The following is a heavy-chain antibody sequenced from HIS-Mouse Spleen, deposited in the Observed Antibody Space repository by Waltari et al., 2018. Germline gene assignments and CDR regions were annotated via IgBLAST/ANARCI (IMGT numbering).Heavy chain of an antibody. V-gene: IGHV3-30*18. Sequence: QVQLVESGGGVVQPGRSLRLSCAASGFPFSRYGMPWVRQAPGKGLEWVAVNSYDGSNKYYADSVKGRFTISRDNSKNTLYLQMNSLRAEDTAVYYCAKDRGSPLYFDYWGQGTLVTVSS. CDR1: GFPFSRYG. CDR3: AKDRGSPLYFDY. D-gene: IGHD1-26*01. CDR2: NSYDGSNK. J-gene: IGHJ4*02.